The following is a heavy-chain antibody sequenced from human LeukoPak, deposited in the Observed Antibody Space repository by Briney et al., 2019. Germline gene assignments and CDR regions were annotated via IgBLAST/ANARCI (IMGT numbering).Heavy chain of an antibody. V-gene: IGHV1-3*01. J-gene: IGHJ4*02. CDR1: GYIFTKYV. CDR3: ARDDCGDTCYPGGY. D-gene: IGHD2-21*01. CDR2: IKAGNGDT. Sequence: ASLKVSCEASGYIFTKYVVHWVRQAPGQRPEWMGWIKAGNGDTKYSQNVQDRLTITRDTSASTVYMELSSLTSEDTALYYCARDDCGDTCYPGGYWGQGTLVTVSS.